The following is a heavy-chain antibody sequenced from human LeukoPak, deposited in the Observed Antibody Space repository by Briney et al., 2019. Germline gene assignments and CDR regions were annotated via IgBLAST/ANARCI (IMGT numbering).Heavy chain of an antibody. CDR2: IIPIFGTA. CDR3: ARDTYGGSAYYYYMDV. J-gene: IGHJ6*03. D-gene: IGHD4/OR15-4a*01. V-gene: IGHV1-69*13. CDR1: GGTFSSYA. Sequence: VASVKVSCKASGGTFSSYAISWVRQAPGQGLEWMGGIIPIFGTANYAQKFQGRVTITADESTSTAYMELSSLRSEDTAVYYCARDTYGGSAYYYYMDVWGKGTTVTVSS.